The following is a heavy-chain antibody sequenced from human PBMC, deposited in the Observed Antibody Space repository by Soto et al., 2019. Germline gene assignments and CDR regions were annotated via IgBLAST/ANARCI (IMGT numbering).Heavy chain of an antibody. V-gene: IGHV3-30*18. J-gene: IGHJ4*02. Sequence: GGSLRLSSAASGFTFSSYGMHWVRQAPGKGLERVAVISYAGSNKYYADSVKGRFTISRDNSKNTLYLQMNSLGAEDTAVYYCAKWAQRFLESLPGYWRQGPLVTLAS. CDR3: AKWAQRFLESLPGY. CDR2: ISYAGSNK. CDR1: GFTFSSYG. D-gene: IGHD3-3*01.